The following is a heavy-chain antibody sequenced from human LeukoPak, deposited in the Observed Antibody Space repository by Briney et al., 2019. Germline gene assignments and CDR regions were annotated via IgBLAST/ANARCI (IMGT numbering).Heavy chain of an antibody. D-gene: IGHD3-3*01. CDR1: GFTFSDYY. CDR3: AKDGRVRSANFWSGNTPRPHFDY. V-gene: IGHV3-11*01. CDR2: ISSSGSTI. Sequence: AGGSLRLSCAASGFTFSDYYMSWIRQAPGKGLEWVSYISSSGSTIYYADSVKGRFTISRDNSKNTLYLQMNSLRAADTAVYFCAKDGRVRSANFWSGNTPRPHFDYWGLGTLVTVSS. J-gene: IGHJ4*02.